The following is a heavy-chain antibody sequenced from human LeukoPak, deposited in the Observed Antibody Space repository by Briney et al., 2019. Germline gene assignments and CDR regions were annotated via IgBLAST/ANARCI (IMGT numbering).Heavy chain of an antibody. V-gene: IGHV3-30*03. J-gene: IGHJ3*02. Sequence: GGSLRLSCAASGFTFSSYGMHWVRQAPGKGLEWVAVISYDGSNKHYVDSVKGRFTISRDNSKNTLYLQMNSLRAEDTAVYYCARDRATYGDGSDIWGQGTMVTVSS. D-gene: IGHD4-17*01. CDR1: GFTFSSYG. CDR2: ISYDGSNK. CDR3: ARDRATYGDGSDI.